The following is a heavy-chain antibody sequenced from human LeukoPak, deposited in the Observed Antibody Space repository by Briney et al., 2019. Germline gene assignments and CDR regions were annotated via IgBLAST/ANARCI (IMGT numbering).Heavy chain of an antibody. CDR1: GGSISSNNW. CDR2: ISHSGTT. CDR3: ARVLGIAVAGAIDTGGTYLDY. Sequence: PSGTLSLTCAVSGGSISSNNWWSWVRPPPGKGLEWIGEISHSGTTNYNPSLKSRVTISVDKSKNQFSLKVISVTAADTAVYYCARVLGIAVAGAIDTGGTYLDYWGQGTLVTVSS. J-gene: IGHJ4*02. V-gene: IGHV4-4*02. D-gene: IGHD6-19*01.